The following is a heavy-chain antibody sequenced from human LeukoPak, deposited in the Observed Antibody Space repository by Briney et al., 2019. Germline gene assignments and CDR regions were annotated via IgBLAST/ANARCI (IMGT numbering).Heavy chain of an antibody. CDR3: ARDVSQGSGSYRNQAFDY. Sequence: ASVKVSCKASGYTFTGYYMHWVRSAPGQGLEWMGIINPSVGSANYAQKLQGRVTMTRDTSTSTVYMELSSLRSEDTAVYYCARDVSQGSGSYRNQAFDYWGQGTLVTVSS. CDR1: GYTFTGYY. D-gene: IGHD3-10*01. V-gene: IGHV1-46*04. CDR2: INPSVGSA. J-gene: IGHJ4*02.